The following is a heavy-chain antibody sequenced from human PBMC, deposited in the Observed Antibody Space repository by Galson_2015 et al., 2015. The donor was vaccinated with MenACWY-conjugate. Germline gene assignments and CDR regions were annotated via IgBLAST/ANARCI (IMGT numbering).Heavy chain of an antibody. J-gene: IGHJ4*02. Sequence: DTLSLTCTVSGGSISSHHWSWFRQPPGRGLEWIAYIRDTGSLKDNPSLKSRVTMSADKSNNPFSLRVISVTAADTAVYYCARLTTWGSSFSYFDYWGQGILVAVSS. V-gene: IGHV4-59*08. CDR3: ARLTTWGSSFSYFDY. CDR1: GGSISSHH. D-gene: IGHD7-27*01. CDR2: IRDTGSL.